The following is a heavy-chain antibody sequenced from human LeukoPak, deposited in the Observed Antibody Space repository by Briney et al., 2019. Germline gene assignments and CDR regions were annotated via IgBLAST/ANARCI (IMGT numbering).Heavy chain of an antibody. CDR1: GFSFSSYE. J-gene: IGHJ4*02. D-gene: IGHD1-14*01. V-gene: IGHV3-48*03. CDR2: ISSSGSSI. CDR3: ARETATTGADY. Sequence: GGSLRLSCEASGFSFSSYEMNWVRQAPGKGLEWVSYISSSGSSIYYADSVKGRFTISGDNAKNSLYLQMNSLRGEDTALYYCARETATTGADYWGQGTLVTVSS.